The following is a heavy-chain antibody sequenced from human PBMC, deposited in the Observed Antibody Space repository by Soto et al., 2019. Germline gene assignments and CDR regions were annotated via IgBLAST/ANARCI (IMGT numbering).Heavy chain of an antibody. CDR2: ISAYNGNT. V-gene: IGHV1-18*01. CDR1: GYTFTSYG. D-gene: IGHD6-13*01. J-gene: IGHJ4*02. CDR3: ARDLSSYSSSWYPFDY. Sequence: GASVKVSCKASGYTFTSYGISWVRQAPGQGLEWMGWISAYNGNTKYAQKLQGRVTMTTDTSTSTAYMELRSLRSDDTAVYYCARDLSSYSSSWYPFDYWGQGTLVTVSS.